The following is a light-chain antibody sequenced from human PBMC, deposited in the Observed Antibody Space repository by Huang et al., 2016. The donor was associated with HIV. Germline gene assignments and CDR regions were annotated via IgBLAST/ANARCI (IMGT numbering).Light chain of an antibody. V-gene: IGKV3-15*01. CDR3: QQYNNWPPLT. Sequence: VITQSPAILSVSPGERATLSCRASQNVNTDLAWYKHNPGQAPRLLIYGASTMATGIPARFSGNGSETEFTLTISSLQSQDFAIYYCQQYNNWPPLTFGGGTKVEIK. CDR2: GAS. J-gene: IGKJ4*01. CDR1: QNVNTD.